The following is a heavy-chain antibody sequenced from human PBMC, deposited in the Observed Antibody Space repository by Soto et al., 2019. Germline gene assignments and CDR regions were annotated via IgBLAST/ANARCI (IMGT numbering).Heavy chain of an antibody. D-gene: IGHD3-3*01. CDR1: GFTFSGYA. V-gene: IGHV3-23*01. CDR3: AKDRVYYDFWSGYFFYYYYGMDV. Sequence: PGGSLRLSCAASGFTFSGYAMSWVRQAPGKGLEWVSAISGSGGSTYYADSVKGRFTISRDNSKNTLYLQMNSLRAEDKAVYYCAKDRVYYDFWSGYFFYYYYGMDVWGQGTTVTVSS. J-gene: IGHJ6*02. CDR2: ISGSGGST.